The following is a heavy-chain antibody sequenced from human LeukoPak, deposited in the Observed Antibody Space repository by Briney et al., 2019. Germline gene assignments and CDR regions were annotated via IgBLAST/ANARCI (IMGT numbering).Heavy chain of an antibody. CDR3: ARGGPFPSSSSSREYYLDY. V-gene: IGHV1-18*01. D-gene: IGHD6-6*01. CDR1: GYDFINYG. J-gene: IGHJ4*02. Sequence: DSVEVSWKASGYDFINYGISWVRQAPGQGLEWIGWRSIYNGNTDYKLQGRVTMTTDTSTSTAYMELRSLRSDDTAVYYCARGGPFPSSSSSREYYLDYWGQGTLVTISS. CDR2: RSIYNGNT.